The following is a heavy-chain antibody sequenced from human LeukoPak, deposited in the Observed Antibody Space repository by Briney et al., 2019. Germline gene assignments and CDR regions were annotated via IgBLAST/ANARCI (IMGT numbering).Heavy chain of an antibody. CDR1: GGSISSGDYS. J-gene: IGHJ6*02. D-gene: IGHD3-16*01. CDR2: IYHTGST. V-gene: IGHV4-30-2*01. CDR3: ARGGGGSASHYYYGLDV. Sequence: SETLSLTCAVSGGSISSGDYSWSWIRQPPGQGLEWIGYIYHTGSTYYNPSLKSRVTISVDRSKSQFSLKLSSVTAADTAVYYCARGGGGSASHYYYGLDVWGQGTTVTVSS.